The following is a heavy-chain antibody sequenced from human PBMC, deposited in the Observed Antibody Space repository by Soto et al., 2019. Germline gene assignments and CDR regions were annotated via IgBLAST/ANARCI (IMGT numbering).Heavy chain of an antibody. Sequence: QLQLQESGSGLVKPSQTLSLTCAVSGASISSGGYSWSWIRQPPGKVLEWIGYIYHSGSTQYNPSLKSRVTISVDRSNNQFSLKLSSVPAADTAVYYCARGHASSPNWFDPWGQGTLVTVSS. CDR2: IYHSGST. CDR1: GASISSGGYS. V-gene: IGHV4-30-2*01. J-gene: IGHJ5*02. CDR3: ARGHASSPNWFDP. D-gene: IGHD6-13*01.